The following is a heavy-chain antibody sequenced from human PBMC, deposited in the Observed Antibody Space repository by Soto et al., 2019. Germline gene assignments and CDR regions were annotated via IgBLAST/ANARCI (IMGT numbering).Heavy chain of an antibody. CDR2: INHSGST. V-gene: IGHV4-34*01. Sequence: SETLSLTCAVYGGSFSGYYWSWIRQPPGKGLEWIGEINHSGSTNYNPSLKSRVTISVDTSKNQFSLKLSSVTAADTAVYYCARGGPMPFPYGGYSGYDSWFYYYYYMDVWRKGTTVTVSS. CDR1: GGSFSGYY. J-gene: IGHJ6*03. D-gene: IGHD5-12*01. CDR3: ARGGPMPFPYGGYSGYDSWFYYYYYMDV.